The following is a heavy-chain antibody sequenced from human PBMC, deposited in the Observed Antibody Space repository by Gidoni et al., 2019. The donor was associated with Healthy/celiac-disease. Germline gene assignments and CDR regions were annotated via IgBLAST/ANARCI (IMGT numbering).Heavy chain of an antibody. J-gene: IGHJ6*02. D-gene: IGHD3-10*01. CDR3: VWGVVQGDYGMDV. V-gene: IGHV3-23*01. CDR2: ISGSCGST. Sequence: EVQLLESGGGLVQPGGSLRLSCAASGFTFSSSAMSWVRQAPGKGLEWVSAISGSCGSTYYADSVKGRFTISRDNSKNTLYLQMNSLRAEDTAVYYCVWGVVQGDYGMDVWGQGTTVTVSS. CDR1: GFTFSSSA.